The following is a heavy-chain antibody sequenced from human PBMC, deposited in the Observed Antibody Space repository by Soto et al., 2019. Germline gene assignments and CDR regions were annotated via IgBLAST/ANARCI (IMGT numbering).Heavy chain of an antibody. Sequence: EVQLLESGGGLVQPGGSLRLSCTASGFTFSTYAMTWVRQAPGKGLEWVSTVSGSGAKTYYADSVRGRFTISRDKSKDTLYLQMNSLKAEDTATYYCTRDWTGNTCPCMDVWGQGTTVTVSS. CDR3: TRDWTGNTCPCMDV. CDR2: VSGSGAKT. CDR1: GFTFSTYA. J-gene: IGHJ6*02. V-gene: IGHV3-23*01. D-gene: IGHD2-8*02.